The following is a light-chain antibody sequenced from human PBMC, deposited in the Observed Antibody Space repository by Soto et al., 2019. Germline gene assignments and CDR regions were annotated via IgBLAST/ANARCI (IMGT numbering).Light chain of an antibody. CDR1: GSDIGAYNY. Sequence: QSALTQPASVSGSPGQSITISCTGTGSDIGAYNYVSWYQQHPGKAPKLIIYGVYHRPSGVSTRFSGSKSDNTASLTISGLQAEDEADYYCVSHISVAYRSIYVFGTGTKLTVL. CDR3: VSHISVAYRSIYV. V-gene: IGLV2-14*01. CDR2: GVY. J-gene: IGLJ1*01.